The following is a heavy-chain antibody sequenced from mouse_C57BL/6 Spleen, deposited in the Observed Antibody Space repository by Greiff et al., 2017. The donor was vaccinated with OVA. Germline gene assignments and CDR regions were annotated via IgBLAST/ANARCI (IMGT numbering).Heavy chain of an antibody. D-gene: IGHD2-5*01. CDR1: GYTFTSYW. J-gene: IGHJ4*01. CDR3: ARTPYYSNPYYYAMDY. CDR2: INPSNGGT. V-gene: IGHV1-53*01. Sequence: QVQLQQPGPELVKPGASVKLSCKASGYTFTSYWMHWVKQRPGQGLEWIGNINPSNGGTNYNEKFKSKATLTVDKSSSTAYMQLSSLTSEDSAVYYCARTPYYSNPYYYAMDYWGQGTSVTVSS.